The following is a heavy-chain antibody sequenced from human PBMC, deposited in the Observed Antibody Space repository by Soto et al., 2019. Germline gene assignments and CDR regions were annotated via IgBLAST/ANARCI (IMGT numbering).Heavy chain of an antibody. D-gene: IGHD3-10*01. Sequence: EVQLVETGGGLIRPGGSLRLSCAASGFTVSSNYMSWVRQAPGKGLEWVSVIYSGGSTYYADSVKGRFTISRDNSKNTLYLQMNSLRAEDTAVYYCARDLGGTMVRGPFDYWGQGTLVTVSS. J-gene: IGHJ4*02. CDR1: GFTVSSNY. CDR2: IYSGGST. CDR3: ARDLGGTMVRGPFDY. V-gene: IGHV3-53*02.